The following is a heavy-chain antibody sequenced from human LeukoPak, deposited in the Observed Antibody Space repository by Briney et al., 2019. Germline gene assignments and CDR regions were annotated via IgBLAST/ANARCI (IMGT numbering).Heavy chain of an antibody. CDR1: GYTFTSYG. CDR2: ISAYNGNT. CDR3: ARDRQMVTFGGVIVRPHGFYY. J-gene: IGHJ4*02. V-gene: IGHV1-18*01. D-gene: IGHD3-16*02. Sequence: GASVKVSCKASGYTFTSYGISWVRQAPGQGLEWMGWISAYNGNTNYAQKLQGRVTMTTDTSTSTAYMELRSLRSDDTAVYYRARDRQMVTFGGVIVRPHGFYYWGQGTLVTVSS.